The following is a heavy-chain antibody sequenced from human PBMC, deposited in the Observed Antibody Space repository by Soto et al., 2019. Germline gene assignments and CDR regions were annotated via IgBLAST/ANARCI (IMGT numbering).Heavy chain of an antibody. D-gene: IGHD3-10*01. CDR1: GFTFSSYD. CDR2: IGTAGDT. Sequence: GGSLRLSCAASGFTFSSYDMHWVRQATGKGLEWVSAIGTAGDTYYPGSVKGRFTISRENAKNSLYLQMNSLRAGDTNNPGSVKGRLNDSRENAKKSLYLQMNSLRAGDTAVYYCARRYCSSTSCKRGHYYYYMDVWGKGTTVTVSS. V-gene: IGHV3-13*01. CDR3: VKGRLNDSRENAKKSLYLQMNSLRAGDTAVYYCARRYCSSTSCKRGHYYYYMDV. J-gene: IGHJ6*03.